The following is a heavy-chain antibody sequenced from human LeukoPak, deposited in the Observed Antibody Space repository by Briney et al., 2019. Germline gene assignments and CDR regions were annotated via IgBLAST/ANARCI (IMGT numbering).Heavy chain of an antibody. CDR2: IYYSGST. CDR1: GGSMSSYY. J-gene: IGHJ4*02. V-gene: IGHV4-59*12. Sequence: PSETLSLTCTVSGGSMSSYYWSWIRQPPGKGLEWIGYIYYSGSTNYNPSLKSRLTISVDTSKNQFSVKLSSVTAADAAVYYCARDRRLSPGSYLDCWGQGTLVTVSS. D-gene: IGHD1-26*01. CDR3: ARDRRLSPGSYLDC.